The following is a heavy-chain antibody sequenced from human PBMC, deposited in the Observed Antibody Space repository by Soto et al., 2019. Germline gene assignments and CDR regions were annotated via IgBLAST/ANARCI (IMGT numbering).Heavy chain of an antibody. CDR3: ARRGSGGIAVAGTSFVY. CDR2: IYYSGST. D-gene: IGHD6-19*01. J-gene: IGHJ4*02. Sequence: QLQLQESGPGLVKPSETLSLTCTVSGGSISSSSYYWGWIRQPPGKGLEWIGTIYYSGSTYYNPSLKSRVTISVDTSKNQFSLKLSSVTAADTAVFYCARRGSGGIAVAGTSFVYWGQGTLVTVSS. CDR1: GGSISSSSYY. V-gene: IGHV4-39*01.